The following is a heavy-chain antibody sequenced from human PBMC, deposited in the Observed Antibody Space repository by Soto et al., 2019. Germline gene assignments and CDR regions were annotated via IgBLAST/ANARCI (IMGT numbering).Heavy chain of an antibody. CDR2: ISYDGSNK. D-gene: IGHD3-3*01. J-gene: IGHJ4*02. Sequence: QVQLVESGGGVVQPGRSLRLSCAASGFTFSSYGMHWVRQAPGKGLEWVAVISYDGSNKYYADSVKGRFTISRDNSKNTVYLQMNSLRAEDTAVYYCAKDGLVMDSWSGYYPSPYFDYWGQGTLVTVSS. V-gene: IGHV3-30*18. CDR3: AKDGLVMDSWSGYYPSPYFDY. CDR1: GFTFSSYG.